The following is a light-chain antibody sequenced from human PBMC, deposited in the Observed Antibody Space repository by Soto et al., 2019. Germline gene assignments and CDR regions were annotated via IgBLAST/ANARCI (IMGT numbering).Light chain of an antibody. J-gene: IGKJ1*01. V-gene: IGKV3-11*01. CDR1: QSVSSH. CDR3: VQRTTWPWT. CDR2: DAS. Sequence: EIVLTQSPGTLSLSPGERATLSCRASQSVSSHLAWYQQKPGQAPRLLIYDASNRATGIPARFSGSGSWTALTLTISSLDPEDVAVYHCVQRTTWPWTCGQGSKVEIK.